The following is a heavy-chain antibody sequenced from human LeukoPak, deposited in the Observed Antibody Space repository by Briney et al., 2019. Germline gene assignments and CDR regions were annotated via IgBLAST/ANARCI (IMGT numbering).Heavy chain of an antibody. CDR3: ARYVVDSAAIDY. V-gene: IGHV1-2*06. Sequence: ASVKVSCKTFGYTFTGYNIHWVGQAPGQGLEWMGRINPNSGGTNYAQKFQGRVTMTRDTSISTAYMELSSLRSDDTAIYYCARYVVDSAAIDYWGQGALVTVSS. D-gene: IGHD5-18*01. CDR2: INPNSGGT. CDR1: GYTFTGYN. J-gene: IGHJ4*02.